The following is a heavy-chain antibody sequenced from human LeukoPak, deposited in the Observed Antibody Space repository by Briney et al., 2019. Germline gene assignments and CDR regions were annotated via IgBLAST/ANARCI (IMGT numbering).Heavy chain of an antibody. CDR2: INHSGST. CDR1: GGSFSGYY. J-gene: IGHJ4*02. V-gene: IGHV4-34*01. D-gene: IGHD6-13*01. Sequence: SETLSLTCAVYGGSFSGYYWSWIRQPPGKGLEWIGEINHSGSTNYNPSLKSRVTISVDTSKNQFSLKLSSVTAADTAVYYCARVAAAGDALDYWGQGTLVTVSS. CDR3: ARVAAAGDALDY.